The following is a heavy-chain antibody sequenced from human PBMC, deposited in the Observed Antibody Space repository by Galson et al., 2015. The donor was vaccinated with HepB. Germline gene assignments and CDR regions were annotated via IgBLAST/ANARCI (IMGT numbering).Heavy chain of an antibody. CDR1: EFTFSSYG. Sequence: SLRLCCAASEFTFSSYGMHWVRQAPGKGLEWVAVIWYDGSNKYYADSVKGRFTISRDNTKNTLYLQMNSLRAEDTAVYYCERGVPESGYDTHLDYWGQGTLVTVSS. V-gene: IGHV3-33*01. CDR2: IWYDGSNK. D-gene: IGHD5-12*01. J-gene: IGHJ4*02. CDR3: ERGVPESGYDTHLDY.